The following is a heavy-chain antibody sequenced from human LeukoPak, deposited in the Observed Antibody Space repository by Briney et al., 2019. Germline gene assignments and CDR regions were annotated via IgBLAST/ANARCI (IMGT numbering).Heavy chain of an antibody. D-gene: IGHD5-12*01. V-gene: IGHV4-34*01. CDR2: ISAGGNS. Sequence: SETLSLTCAVYGGSFSGYFWTWIRQSPGKGLEWIGEISAGGNSNENPSLKSRVTISVDRSKNQFSLILNSVTAADTAVYYCARSGSGYLRYYFDSWGQGTLVTVSS. J-gene: IGHJ4*02. CDR1: GGSFSGYF. CDR3: ARSGSGYLRYYFDS.